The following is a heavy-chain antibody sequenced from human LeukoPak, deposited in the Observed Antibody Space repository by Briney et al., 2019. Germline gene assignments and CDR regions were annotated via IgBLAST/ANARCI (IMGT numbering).Heavy chain of an antibody. J-gene: IGHJ6*03. CDR3: ARVVGNCSSTSCYLYYYYYYMDV. CDR1: GYTFTSYD. D-gene: IGHD2-2*01. CDR2: MNPNSGNT. V-gene: IGHV1-8*01. Sequence: ASVKVSFKASGYTFTSYDINWVRQAPGQGLEWMGWMNPNSGNTGYAQKFQGRVTMTRNTSISTAYMELSSLRSEDTAVYYCARVVGNCSSTSCYLYYYYYYMDVWGKGTTVTVSS.